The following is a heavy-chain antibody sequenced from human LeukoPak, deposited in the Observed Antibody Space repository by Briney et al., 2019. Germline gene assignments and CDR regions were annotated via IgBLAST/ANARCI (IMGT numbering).Heavy chain of an antibody. CDR2: IYYSGST. J-gene: IGHJ6*03. CDR3: ARATRSCSSTSCYNYYYYMDV. CDR1: GGSISSYY. V-gene: IGHV4-59*08. D-gene: IGHD2-2*02. Sequence: SETLSLTCTVSGGSISSYYWSWIRQPPGKGLEWIGYIYYSGSTNYNPSLKSRVTISVDTSKIQFSLKMSSVTAADTAVYYCARATRSCSSTSCYNYYYYMDVWGKGTTVTVSS.